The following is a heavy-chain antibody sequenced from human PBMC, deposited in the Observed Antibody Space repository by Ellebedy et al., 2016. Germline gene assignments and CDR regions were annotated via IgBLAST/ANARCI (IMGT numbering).Heavy chain of an antibody. Sequence: ASVKVSCXASGYTFTGYYMHWVRQAPGQGLEWMGWINPNSGGTNYAQKFQGRVTMTRDTSISTAYMELSRLRSDDTAVYYCARGRKYYDSSGYSKSVFDYWGQGTLVTVSS. CDR1: GYTFTGYY. D-gene: IGHD3-22*01. J-gene: IGHJ4*02. CDR2: INPNSGGT. V-gene: IGHV1-2*02. CDR3: ARGRKYYDSSGYSKSVFDY.